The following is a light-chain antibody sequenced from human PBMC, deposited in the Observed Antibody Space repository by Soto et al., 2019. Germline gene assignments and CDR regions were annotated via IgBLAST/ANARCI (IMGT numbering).Light chain of an antibody. CDR3: ALYMPSSSSV. V-gene: IGLV8-61*01. J-gene: IGLJ2*01. Sequence: QAVVTQEPPFSVSPGETVTLTCGLPSAAVSINNYPSWFQQTPGQPPRTLIHSTYTRPSGVPDRFSGSVLGNKAALTITGAQADEESNYFWALYMPSSSSVFGGGTKLTGL. CDR2: STY. CDR1: SAAVSINNY.